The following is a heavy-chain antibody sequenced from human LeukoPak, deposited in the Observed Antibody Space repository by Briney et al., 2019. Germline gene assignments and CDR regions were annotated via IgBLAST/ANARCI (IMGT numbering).Heavy chain of an antibody. J-gene: IGHJ6*03. CDR1: GFTFSSYS. CDR2: ISSSSSTI. CDR3: ARDGVHIVVDHYYYYMDV. V-gene: IGHV3-48*01. Sequence: GGSLRLSCAASGFTFSSYSMNWVRQAPGKGLEWVSYISSSSSTIYYADSVKGRFTISRDNAKNSLYLQMNSLRAEDTAVYYCARDGVHIVVDHYYYYMDVWGKGTTVTVSS. D-gene: IGHD2-2*01.